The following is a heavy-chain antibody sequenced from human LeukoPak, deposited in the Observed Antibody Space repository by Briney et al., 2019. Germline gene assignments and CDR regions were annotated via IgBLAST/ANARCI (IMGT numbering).Heavy chain of an antibody. D-gene: IGHD1-26*01. J-gene: IGHJ5*02. V-gene: IGHV3-48*04. CDR3: ARAIVGATSWFDP. CDR2: ISSSGSTI. CDR1: GFTFSSYS. Sequence: GGSLRLSCAASGFTFSSYSMNWVRQAPGKGLEWVSYISSSGSTIYYADSVKGRFTISRDNAKNSLYLQMNSLRAEDTAVYYCARAIVGATSWFDPWGQGTLVTVSS.